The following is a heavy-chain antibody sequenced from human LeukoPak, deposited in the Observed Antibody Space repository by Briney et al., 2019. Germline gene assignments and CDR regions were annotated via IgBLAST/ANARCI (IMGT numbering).Heavy chain of an antibody. CDR2: IKGEGSAK. CDR1: GFAFSDSW. D-gene: IGHD5-18*01. CDR3: ARDRGWIQHDI. J-gene: IGHJ3*02. Sequence: PGGSLRLACAASGFAFSDSWMTWIRQAPGKGLEWVAFIKGEGSAKKYVDSVKGRFTISRDNAKNSLFLQMNSLRAEDTAVYYCARDRGWIQHDIWGQGTMVTVSS. V-gene: IGHV3-7*01.